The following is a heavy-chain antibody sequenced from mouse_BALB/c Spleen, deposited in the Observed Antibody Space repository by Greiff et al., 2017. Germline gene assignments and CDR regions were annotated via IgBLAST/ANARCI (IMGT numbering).Heavy chain of an antibody. Sequence: DVKLVESGGGLVQPGGSRKLSCAASGFTFSSFGMHWVRQAPEKGLEWVAYISSGSSTIYYADTVKGRFTISRDNPKNTLFLQMTSLRSEDTAMYYCARSEYGTYWGQGTLVTVSA. J-gene: IGHJ3*01. CDR2: ISSGSSTI. D-gene: IGHD5-1*01. CDR1: GFTFSSFG. V-gene: IGHV5-17*02. CDR3: ARSEYGTY.